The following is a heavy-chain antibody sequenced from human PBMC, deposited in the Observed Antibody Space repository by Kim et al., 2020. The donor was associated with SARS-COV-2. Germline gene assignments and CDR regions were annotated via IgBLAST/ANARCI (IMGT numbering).Heavy chain of an antibody. CDR2: ISGSGGST. Sequence: GGSLRLSCAASGFTFSIYAMSWVRQALGKGLEWVSVISGSGGSTDYADSVKGRFTISRDNSRNTLYLQINSLRAEDTALYYCAKDRVVSAAISGMDVWGQGNMGTVSS. CDR1: GFTFSIYA. J-gene: IGHJ6*02. CDR3: AKDRVVSAAISGMDV. D-gene: IGHD2-2*02. V-gene: IGHV3-23*01.